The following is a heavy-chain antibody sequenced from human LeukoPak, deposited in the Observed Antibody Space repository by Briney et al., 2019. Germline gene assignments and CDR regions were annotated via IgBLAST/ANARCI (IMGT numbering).Heavy chain of an antibody. CDR1: GFTFSNAW. CDR2: IKSKTDGGTT. D-gene: IGHD2-2*01. V-gene: IGHV3-15*01. J-gene: IGHJ4*02. CDR3: TTEIGYCSSTSCLNFDY. Sequence: PGRSLRLSCAASGFTFSNAWMSWVRQAPGKGLEWVGRIKSKTDGGTTDYAAPVKGRFTISRDDSKNTLYLQMNSLKTEDTAVYYCTTEIGYCSSTSCLNFDYWGQGTLVTISS.